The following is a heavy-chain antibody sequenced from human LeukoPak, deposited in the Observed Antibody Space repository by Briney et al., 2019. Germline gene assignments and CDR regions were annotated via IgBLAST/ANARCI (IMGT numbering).Heavy chain of an antibody. CDR1: GYTFTAYY. V-gene: IGHV1-2*06. J-gene: IGHJ4*02. CDR3: ARLSSGYYHFDY. Sequence: ASVKVSCKASGYTFTAYYMHWVRQAPGQGLEWMGHINPNSGGTDYAQKFQGRVTMTRDTSISTAYMELSRLRSDDTAVYYCARLSSGYYHFDYWGQGTLVTVSS. CDR2: INPNSGGT. D-gene: IGHD3-22*01.